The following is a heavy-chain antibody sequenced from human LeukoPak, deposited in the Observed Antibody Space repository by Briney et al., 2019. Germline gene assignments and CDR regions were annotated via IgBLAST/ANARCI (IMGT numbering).Heavy chain of an antibody. Sequence: SETLSLTCTVSGYSISSGYYWGWIRQPPGKGLEWIGSIYHSGSTYYNPSLKSRVTMSVDTSKNQFSLKLSSVTAADTAVYYCARGGRDILTGYEESFDYWGQGTLVTVSS. V-gene: IGHV4-38-2*02. J-gene: IGHJ4*02. CDR3: ARGGRDILTGYEESFDY. CDR1: GYSISSGYY. D-gene: IGHD3-9*01. CDR2: IYHSGST.